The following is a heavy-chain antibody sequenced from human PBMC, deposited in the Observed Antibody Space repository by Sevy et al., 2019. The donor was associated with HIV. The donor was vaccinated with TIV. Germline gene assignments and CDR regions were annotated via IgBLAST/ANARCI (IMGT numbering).Heavy chain of an antibody. V-gene: IGHV3-53*01. CDR1: GFTFSTYA. J-gene: IGHJ6*02. CDR3: ARGMILEGSWYGMDV. CDR2: IYSGGNT. Sequence: GGSLRLSCAASGFTFSTYAMTWVRQAPGKGLGWVSVIYSGGNTFYADSVRGRFTISRDNSKNTLYLQMNSLRAEDTAVYYCARGMILEGSWYGMDVWGQGTTVTVSS. D-gene: IGHD3-3*01.